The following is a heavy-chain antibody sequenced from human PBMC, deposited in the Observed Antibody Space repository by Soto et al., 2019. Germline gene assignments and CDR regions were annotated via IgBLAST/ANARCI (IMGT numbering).Heavy chain of an antibody. CDR3: AKFAWGVQNVDNGYYFDY. D-gene: IGHD3-16*01. J-gene: IGHJ4*02. CDR1: GFTLSSYG. CDR2: ISYDGSNK. V-gene: IGHV3-30*18. Sequence: QVQLVESGGGVVQPGRSLRLSCAASGFTLSSYGMHWVRQAPGKGLEWVPVISYDGSNKYYANSVKGRFTISRDNSKNTPYLQMNSLRAEDTAVYYCAKFAWGVQNVDNGYYFDYWGQGTLVTVSS.